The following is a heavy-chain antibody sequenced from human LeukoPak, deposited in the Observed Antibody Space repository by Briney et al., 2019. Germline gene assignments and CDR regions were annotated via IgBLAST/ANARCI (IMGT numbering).Heavy chain of an antibody. CDR1: GFTFSSYW. J-gene: IGHJ4*02. V-gene: IGHV3-23*01. Sequence: GGSLRLSCAASGFTFSSYWMSWVRQAPGKGLEWVSAISGSGGSTYYADSVKGRFTISRDNSKNTLYLQMNSLRAEDTAVYYCAKSGKAYSGSYYFDYWGQGTLVTVSS. D-gene: IGHD1-26*01. CDR2: ISGSGGST. CDR3: AKSGKAYSGSYYFDY.